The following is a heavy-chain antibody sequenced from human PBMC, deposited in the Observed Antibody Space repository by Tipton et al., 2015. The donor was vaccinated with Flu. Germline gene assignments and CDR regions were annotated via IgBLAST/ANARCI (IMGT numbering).Heavy chain of an antibody. CDR2: ISWNSGSI. CDR1: GFTFDDYA. J-gene: IGHJ6*02. D-gene: IGHD1-1*01. Sequence: SLRLSCAASGFTFDDYAMHWVRQAPGKGLEWVSGISWNSGSIGYADSVKGRFTISRDNAKNSLYLQMNSLRAEDTALYYCVGGASARTDWNAPYFYSSGMDVWGQGTTVSVSS. V-gene: IGHV3-9*01. CDR3: VGGASARTDWNAPYFYSSGMDV.